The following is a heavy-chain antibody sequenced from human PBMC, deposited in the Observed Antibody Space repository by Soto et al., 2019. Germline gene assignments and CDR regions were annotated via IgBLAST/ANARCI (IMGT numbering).Heavy chain of an antibody. CDR2: INHRGSI. D-gene: IGHD2-15*01. J-gene: IGHJ6*02. Sequence: QVQLQQWGAGLLKPSETLSLHCAVYGGSFSGYYWRWIRQPPGKGLEWIGEINHRGSINYNPSLKSRVTMSVDTSNNQFSLKLNSVTAADTAVFYCARGSRMRIPAASGRDYYYHGLDARGQGTAVTVSS. CDR1: GGSFSGYY. CDR3: ARGSRMRIPAASGRDYYYHGLDA. V-gene: IGHV4-34*01.